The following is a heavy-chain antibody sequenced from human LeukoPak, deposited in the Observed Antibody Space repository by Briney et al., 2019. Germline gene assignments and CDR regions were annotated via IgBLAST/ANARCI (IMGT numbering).Heavy chain of an antibody. CDR3: ARGFPNSGSYFNFDY. J-gene: IGHJ4*02. CDR1: GYTFTSYY. V-gene: IGHV1-46*01. CDR2: INPSGGST. D-gene: IGHD1-26*01. Sequence: ASVKVSCKASGYTFTSYYMHWVRQAPGQGLEWMGIINPSGGSTSYAQKFQGRVTMTRDASTSTVYMELSSLRSEDTAVYYCARGFPNSGSYFNFDYWGQGTLVTVSS.